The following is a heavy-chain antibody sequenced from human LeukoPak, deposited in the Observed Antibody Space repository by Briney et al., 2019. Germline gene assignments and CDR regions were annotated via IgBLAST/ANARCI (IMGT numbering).Heavy chain of an antibody. Sequence: PGGSLRLSCAASGFTFSSYWMHWVRHAPGKGLVWVSRIDSDGSDTTYADPVKGRFTISRDNAKNTLYLQMNSLRAEDTAVYYCARVGVLEGAAAAFDYWGQGTLVTVSS. CDR1: GFTFSSYW. CDR2: IDSDGSDT. D-gene: IGHD6-13*01. J-gene: IGHJ4*02. CDR3: ARVGVLEGAAAAFDY. V-gene: IGHV3-74*01.